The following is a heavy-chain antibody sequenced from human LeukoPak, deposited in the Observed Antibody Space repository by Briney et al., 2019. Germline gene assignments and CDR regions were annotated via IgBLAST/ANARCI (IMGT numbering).Heavy chain of an antibody. CDR1: GYSFSIYG. Sequence: ASVQVSCKASGYSFSIYGITWARQAPGQGLEYLGWISASDGTTNYAQKVQDRVTMTTDTSTSTAYLELRSLRSEDTAVYYCARCGAAVTTHFSHWGQGTLVTVSS. CDR2: ISASDGTT. CDR3: ARCGAAVTTHFSH. V-gene: IGHV1-18*01. J-gene: IGHJ4*02. D-gene: IGHD4-17*01.